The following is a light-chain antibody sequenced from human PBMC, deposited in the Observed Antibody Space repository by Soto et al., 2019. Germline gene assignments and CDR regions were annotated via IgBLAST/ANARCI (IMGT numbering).Light chain of an antibody. V-gene: IGKV1-5*03. CDR3: QHYNSYSEA. J-gene: IGKJ1*01. CDR2: KAS. Sequence: DIQRTQSPSTLSGSVGDRVTITRRASQTISSWLAWYQQKPGKAPKLLIYKASTLKSGVPSRFSGSGSGTEFTLTISSLQPDDFATYYCQHYNSYSEAVGQGTQVEIK. CDR1: QTISSW.